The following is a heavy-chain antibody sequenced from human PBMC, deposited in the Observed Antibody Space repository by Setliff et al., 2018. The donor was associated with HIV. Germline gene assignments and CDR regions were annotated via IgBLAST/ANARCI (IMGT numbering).Heavy chain of an antibody. CDR3: ARWAMVRGVIITSPPSGMDV. J-gene: IGHJ6*02. D-gene: IGHD3-10*01. V-gene: IGHV1-18*01. Sequence: ASVKVSCKASGYTFTSYDINWVRQAPGQGLEWMGWISAYNGNTNYAQKLQGRVTMTTDTSTSTAYMELRSLRSDDTAVYYCARWAMVRGVIITSPPSGMDVWGQGTSVTVSS. CDR1: GYTFTSYD. CDR2: ISAYNGNT.